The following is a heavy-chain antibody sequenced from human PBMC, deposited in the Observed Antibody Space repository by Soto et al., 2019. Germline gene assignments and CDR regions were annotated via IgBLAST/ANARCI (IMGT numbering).Heavy chain of an antibody. CDR3: AKEGTTVTTLGQRGHVDY. Sequence: GGSLRLSCAASGFTFSSYGMHWVRQAPGKGLEWVAVISYDGSNKYYADSVKGRFTISRDNSKNTLYLQMNSLRAEDTAVYYCAKEGTTVTTLGQRGHVDYWGQGTLVTVSS. J-gene: IGHJ4*02. CDR2: ISYDGSNK. V-gene: IGHV3-30*18. D-gene: IGHD4-17*01. CDR1: GFTFSSYG.